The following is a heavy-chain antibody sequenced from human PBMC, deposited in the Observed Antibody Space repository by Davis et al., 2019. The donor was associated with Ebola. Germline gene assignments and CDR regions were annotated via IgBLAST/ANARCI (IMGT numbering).Heavy chain of an antibody. CDR3: ARRVLLDTAMVLRYYFDY. D-gene: IGHD5-18*01. Sequence: MPGGSLRLSCTVSGGSISRTTDYWGWIRQPPGKGLEWIGSIYYSGSTYYNPSLKSRVTISVDTSKNQFSLKLSSVTAADTAVYYCARRVLLDTAMVLRYYFDYWGQGTLVTVSS. CDR1: GGSISRTTDY. V-gene: IGHV4-39*01. CDR2: IYYSGST. J-gene: IGHJ4*02.